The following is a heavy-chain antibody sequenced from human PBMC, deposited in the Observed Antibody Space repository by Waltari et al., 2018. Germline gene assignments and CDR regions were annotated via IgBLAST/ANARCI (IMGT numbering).Heavy chain of an antibody. V-gene: IGHV3-9*03. Sequence: EVQLVESGGGLVQPGRSLRLSCAASGFTFDDYAMHWVRQAPGKGLEWVSGLSWNIGSIGYADSGKGRFTISRDNAKNSLYLQMNSLRAEDMALYYCAKDIGTGRTGVGLFDYWGQGTLVTVSS. CDR3: AKDIGTGRTGVGLFDY. D-gene: IGHD1-1*01. CDR1: GFTFDDYA. J-gene: IGHJ4*02. CDR2: LSWNIGSI.